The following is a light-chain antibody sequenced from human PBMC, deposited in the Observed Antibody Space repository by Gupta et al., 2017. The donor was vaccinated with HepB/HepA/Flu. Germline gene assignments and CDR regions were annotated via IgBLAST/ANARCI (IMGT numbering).Light chain of an antibody. V-gene: IGKV3-20*01. CDR2: GAS. CDR1: QSVTSCY. CDR3: QQDCSSVT. J-gene: IGKJ5*01. Sequence: EIVLTQSQGTLSLSPGERATLSCRASQSVTSCYVEWYQQKPGQAPRFIIYGASSRANGIPDSFSVSGSGTDFTLTISRREPEDVAVYYGQQDCSSVTFGQGTRVEIK.